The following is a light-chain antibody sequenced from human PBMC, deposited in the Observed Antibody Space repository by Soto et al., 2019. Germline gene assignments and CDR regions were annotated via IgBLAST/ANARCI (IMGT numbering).Light chain of an antibody. CDR2: GAS. J-gene: IGKJ5*01. V-gene: IGKV3-20*01. CDR1: QTVSSNY. Sequence: EIVLTPSPGTLSLSPVERATLSCRASQTVSSNYLAWCQQRPGQAPRLLIYGASTRAAGIPDRFSGSGSGTDFTLTITRLEPEDSAVYFCQQYTGPPTTFGQGTRLEI. CDR3: QQYTGPPTT.